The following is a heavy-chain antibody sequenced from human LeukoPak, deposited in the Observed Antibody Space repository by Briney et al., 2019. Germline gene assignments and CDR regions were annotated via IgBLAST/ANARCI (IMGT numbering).Heavy chain of an antibody. D-gene: IGHD6-13*01. CDR1: GGSFSGYY. CDR3: ARDSRYSSSWDYYYYYGMDV. J-gene: IGHJ6*02. CDR2: INHSGST. V-gene: IGHV4-34*01. Sequence: PSETLSLTCAGYGGSFSGYYWSWIRQPPGKGLEWIGEINHSGSTNYNPSLKSRVTISVDTSKNQFSLKLSSVTAADTAVYYCARDSRYSSSWDYYYYYGMDVWGQGTTVTVSS.